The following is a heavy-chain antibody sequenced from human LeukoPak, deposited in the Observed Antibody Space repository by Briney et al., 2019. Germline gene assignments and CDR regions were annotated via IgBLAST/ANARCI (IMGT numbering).Heavy chain of an antibody. Sequence: QSGGSLRLSCAASGFTFSSYAMSWVRQAPGKGLEWVSAISGSGGSTYYADSVKGRFTISRDNSKNTLYLQMNSLRAEDTAVYYCAKDRPLWFGEEYYYYGMDVWGQGTTVTVSS. J-gene: IGHJ6*02. CDR2: ISGSGGST. D-gene: IGHD3-10*01. CDR3: AKDRPLWFGEEYYYYGMDV. V-gene: IGHV3-23*01. CDR1: GFTFSSYA.